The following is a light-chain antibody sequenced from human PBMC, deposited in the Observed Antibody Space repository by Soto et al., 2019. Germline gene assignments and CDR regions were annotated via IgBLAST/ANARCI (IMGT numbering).Light chain of an antibody. CDR3: QQCGSSPWT. CDR1: QSVSSTY. J-gene: IGKJ1*01. V-gene: IGKV3-20*01. Sequence: EIVLTQSPGTLSLSAGERATLSCRASQSVSSTYLAWYQQKPGQAPRLLIYGASSRATGIPDRFSGGGSGTDFTLTISRVEPEDFAVYYCQQCGSSPWTFGQGTKVDIK. CDR2: GAS.